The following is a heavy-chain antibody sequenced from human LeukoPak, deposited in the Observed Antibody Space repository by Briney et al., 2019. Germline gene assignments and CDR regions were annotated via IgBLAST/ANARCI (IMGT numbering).Heavy chain of an antibody. J-gene: IGHJ3*02. Sequence: ASVKVSCKVSGYTFTGYYMHWVRQAPGQGLEWMGWINPNSGGTNYAQKFQGRVTMTRDTSISTAYMELSRLRSDDTAVYYCARDIVVVPAATDAFDIWGQGTMVTVSS. CDR1: GYTFTGYY. D-gene: IGHD2-2*01. V-gene: IGHV1-2*02. CDR3: ARDIVVVPAATDAFDI. CDR2: INPNSGGT.